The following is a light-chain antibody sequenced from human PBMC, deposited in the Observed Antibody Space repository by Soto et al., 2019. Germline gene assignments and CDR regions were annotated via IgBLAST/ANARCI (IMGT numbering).Light chain of an antibody. CDR1: QSVSSN. CDR3: QQYNNWPPWT. V-gene: IGKV3-15*01. Sequence: EIVMTQSPATLSVSPGERATLSCRASQSVSSNLAWYQQKPGQAPRLLIYGASTRATGIPARFSGSGSGTXXXXTLSSLQSEDFAVYYCQQYNNWPPWTFGQGTKVEIK. J-gene: IGKJ1*01. CDR2: GAS.